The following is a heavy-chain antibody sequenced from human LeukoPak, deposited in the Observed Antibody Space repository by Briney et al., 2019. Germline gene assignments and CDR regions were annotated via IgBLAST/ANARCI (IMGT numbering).Heavy chain of an antibody. CDR3: ARGGGSYYTPLHY. Sequence: GASVKLSCKASGYTFTGYYMHWVRQAPGQGLEWMGWINPNSGGTNYAQKFQGKVTMTRDTSISTAYMELSRLRSDDTAVYYCARGGGSYYTPLHYWGQGTLVTVSS. CDR1: GYTFTGYY. CDR2: INPNSGGT. J-gene: IGHJ4*02. V-gene: IGHV1-2*02. D-gene: IGHD1-26*01.